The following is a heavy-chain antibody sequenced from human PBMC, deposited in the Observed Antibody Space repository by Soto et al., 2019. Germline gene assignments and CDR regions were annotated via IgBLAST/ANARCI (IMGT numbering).Heavy chain of an antibody. Sequence: QVQLQQGGAGLLKPSETLSLTCAVYGGSFSGYYWSWIRQPPGKGLEWIGEINHSGSTNYNPSLKSRVTISVDTSKNQFSLKLSSVTAADTAVYYCARRHDGSGSYPLHYYYYYGMDVWGQGTTVTVSS. D-gene: IGHD3-10*01. CDR3: ARRHDGSGSYPLHYYYYYGMDV. J-gene: IGHJ6*02. CDR2: INHSGST. CDR1: GGSFSGYY. V-gene: IGHV4-34*01.